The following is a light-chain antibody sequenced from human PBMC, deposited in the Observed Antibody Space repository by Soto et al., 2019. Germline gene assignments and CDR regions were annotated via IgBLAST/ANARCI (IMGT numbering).Light chain of an antibody. CDR2: AAS. CDR1: QGIISY. CDR3: QQYYSYPRT. J-gene: IGKJ3*01. V-gene: IGKV1-9*01. Sequence: HLTLSASSLSASIGYRVTISCRASQGIISYLVWYQQKQGKAPKLLIHAASSLQSGVPSRFSGSGYGTEFNLTISSLQPDDFATYYCQQYYSYPRTFGPGTKVDIK.